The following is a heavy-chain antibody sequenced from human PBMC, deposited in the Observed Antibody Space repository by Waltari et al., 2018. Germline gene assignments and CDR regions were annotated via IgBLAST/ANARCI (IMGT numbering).Heavy chain of an antibody. CDR3: AREGGSGSSPDY. D-gene: IGHD1-26*01. V-gene: IGHV1-69*01. J-gene: IGHJ4*02. Sequence: QGRVTITADESTSTAYMELSSLRSEDTAVYYCAREGGSGSSPDYWGQGTLVTVSS.